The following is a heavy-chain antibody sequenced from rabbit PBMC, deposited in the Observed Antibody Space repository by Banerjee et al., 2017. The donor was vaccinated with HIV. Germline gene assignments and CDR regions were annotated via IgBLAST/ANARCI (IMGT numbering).Heavy chain of an antibody. CDR2: IGIGSGTT. D-gene: IGHD4-2*01. J-gene: IGHJ4*01. V-gene: IGHV1S45*01. CDR1: GFDCSSYG. CDR3: ARDLIAGVIGWNFNL. Sequence: EQLVESGGGLVQPGGSLKLSCKASGFDCSSYGVNWGRQAPGKGLEWIGCIGIGSGTTFYASWAKGRFTITKTSSTTVTLQMTSLTAADTATYFCARDLIAGVIGWNFNLWGPGTLVTVS.